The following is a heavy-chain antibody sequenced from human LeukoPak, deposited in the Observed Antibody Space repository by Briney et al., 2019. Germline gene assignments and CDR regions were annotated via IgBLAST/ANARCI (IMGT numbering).Heavy chain of an antibody. J-gene: IGHJ5*02. Sequence: ASVKVSCKASGYTFTYRYLHWVRQAPGQAREWMGWITPFNGNTNYAQKFQDRVTITRDRSMSTAYMELSSLRSEDTAMYYCACSGYDFYWFDPWGQGTLVTVSS. CDR1: GYTFTYRY. CDR3: ACSGYDFYWFDP. D-gene: IGHD5-12*01. V-gene: IGHV1-45*02. CDR2: ITPFNGNT.